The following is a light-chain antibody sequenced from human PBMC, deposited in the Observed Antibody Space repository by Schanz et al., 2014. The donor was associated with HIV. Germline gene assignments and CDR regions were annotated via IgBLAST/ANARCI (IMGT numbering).Light chain of an antibody. Sequence: QSALTQPASVSGSPGQSITISCTGTSSDVGADNSVSWYQQHPGRAPRLLVYDVTYRPSGVSNRFSGSKSGNTASLTISGLQSEDEAYYYCNSCTSTNTLVFGGGTKLTVL. CDR2: DVT. V-gene: IGLV2-14*03. CDR3: NSCTSTNTLV. J-gene: IGLJ3*02. CDR1: SSDVGADNS.